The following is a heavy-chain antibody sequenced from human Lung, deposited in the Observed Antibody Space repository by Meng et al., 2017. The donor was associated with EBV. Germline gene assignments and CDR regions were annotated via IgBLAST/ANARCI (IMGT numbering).Heavy chain of an antibody. J-gene: IGHJ2*01. CDR1: GDSVSSSSAA. V-gene: IGHV6-1*01. CDR3: ARGATSVFDL. CDR2: TYYRSKWYN. Sequence: QVQLQQSGPGLGKPSHTLSPTCVISGDSVSSSSAAWTWIRQSPSRGLEWLGRTYYRSKWYNDYAVFVKSRITINPDTSKNQFSLQLNSVTPEDTAVHYCARGATSVFDLWGRGTLVTVSS.